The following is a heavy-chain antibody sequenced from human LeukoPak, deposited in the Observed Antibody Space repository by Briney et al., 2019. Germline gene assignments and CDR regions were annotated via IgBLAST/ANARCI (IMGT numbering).Heavy chain of an antibody. D-gene: IGHD4-23*01. Sequence: PGGSLRLSCAASGFTFSSYSMNWVRQAPGKGLEWVSSISSSSSYIYYADSVKGRFTISRDNAKNSLYLQMNGLRAEDTAVYYCARDLYGGNSGQADYWGQGTLVTVSS. CDR3: ARDLYGGNSGQADY. J-gene: IGHJ4*02. CDR2: ISSSSSYI. CDR1: GFTFSSYS. V-gene: IGHV3-21*01.